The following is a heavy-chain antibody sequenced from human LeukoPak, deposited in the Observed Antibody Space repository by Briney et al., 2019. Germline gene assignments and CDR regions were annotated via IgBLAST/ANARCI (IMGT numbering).Heavy chain of an antibody. CDR1: GFIFSSYW. CDR3: ARDSSSWRRSHFDY. D-gene: IGHD6-13*01. Sequence: PGGSLRLSCAASGFIFSSYWMSWVRQAPGKGLEWVANIKQDGSQKYYVDSLKGRFTISRDNAKNSVYLQMNSLRAEDTAVYYCARDSSSWRRSHFDYWGQGTLVTVSS. J-gene: IGHJ4*02. V-gene: IGHV3-7*01. CDR2: IKQDGSQK.